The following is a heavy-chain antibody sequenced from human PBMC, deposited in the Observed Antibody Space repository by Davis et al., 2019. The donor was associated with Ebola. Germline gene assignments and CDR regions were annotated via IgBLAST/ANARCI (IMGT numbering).Heavy chain of an antibody. CDR2: INWNGGST. Sequence: GESLKISCAASGFTFSDYYMSWIRQAPGKGLEWVSGINWNGGSTGYADSVKGRFTISRDNAKNSLYLQMNSLRAEDTALYYCARVLGTLDYWGQGTLVTVSS. D-gene: IGHD7-27*01. CDR3: ARVLGTLDY. CDR1: GFTFSDYY. V-gene: IGHV3-20*04. J-gene: IGHJ4*01.